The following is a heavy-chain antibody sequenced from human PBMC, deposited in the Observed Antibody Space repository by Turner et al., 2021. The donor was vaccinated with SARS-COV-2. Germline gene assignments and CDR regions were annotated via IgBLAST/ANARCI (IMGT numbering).Heavy chain of an antibody. CDR3: ARDLWGLGGWLQFTPSYFDY. D-gene: IGHD5-12*01. CDR1: GGTFSSYG. Sequence: QVQLVQSGAEGKKPGSSVKVSCKASGGTFSSYGISWVRQAPGQGLEGMGRIIPILGIANYAQKYQGRVTITADKSTSTAYMELSSLRSEDTAVYYCARDLWGLGGWLQFTPSYFDYWGQGTLVTVSS. J-gene: IGHJ4*02. V-gene: IGHV1-69*04. CDR2: IIPILGIA.